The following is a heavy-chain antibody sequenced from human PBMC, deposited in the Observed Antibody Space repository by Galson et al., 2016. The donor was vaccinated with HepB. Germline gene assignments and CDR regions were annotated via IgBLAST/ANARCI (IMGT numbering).Heavy chain of an antibody. CDR1: GGAFTTYT. D-gene: IGHD6-13*01. J-gene: IGHJ4*01. Sequence: SVKVSCKASGGAFTTYTISWVRQAPGQGLEWMGRIIPILDITDYAQKFQGRVTITADKSTTTAYMELNILTSEDTAMYDCARDSLAAAADYWGQGTLVTGSS. V-gene: IGHV1-69*04. CDR3: ARDSLAAAADY. CDR2: IIPILDIT.